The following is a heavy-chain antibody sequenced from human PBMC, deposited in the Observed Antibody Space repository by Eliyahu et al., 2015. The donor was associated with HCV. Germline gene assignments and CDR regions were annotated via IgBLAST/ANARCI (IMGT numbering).Heavy chain of an antibody. Sequence: QVQLQESGPGLLKPSETLSLTCXVSGGSIXTYXWSWXRQPPGKGLEXIGYIHYSGSTNYNPXLKSRVTISVDTSKXQFSLNLTSVTAADTAVYYCASGGGGIAVAGTGGWFDPWGQGTLVTVSS. V-gene: IGHV4-59*01. CDR2: IHYSGST. CDR1: GGSIXTYX. CDR3: ASGGGGIAVAGTGGWFDP. D-gene: IGHD6-19*01. J-gene: IGHJ5*02.